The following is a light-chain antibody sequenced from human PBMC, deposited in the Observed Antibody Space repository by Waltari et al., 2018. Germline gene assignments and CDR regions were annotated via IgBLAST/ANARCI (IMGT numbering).Light chain of an antibody. CDR3: QHYVRLPAT. J-gene: IGKJ1*01. Sequence: SCRASQSVSRALAWYQQKPGQAPRLLIDGASSRATDIPDRFSGSGSGTDFSLTISRLEPEDFAVYYCQHYVRLPATFGQGTKVEIK. CDR1: QSVSRA. CDR2: GAS. V-gene: IGKV3-20*01.